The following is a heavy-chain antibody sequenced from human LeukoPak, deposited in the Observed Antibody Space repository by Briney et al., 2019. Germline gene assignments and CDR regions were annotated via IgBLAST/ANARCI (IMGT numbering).Heavy chain of an antibody. CDR3: ARNPAYSSSWYRWFDP. J-gene: IGHJ5*02. V-gene: IGHV1-18*01. CDR1: GYTFTSYG. D-gene: IGHD6-13*01. Sequence: ASVKVSCKASGYTFTSYGISWVRQAPGQGLEWMGWISAYNGNTNYAQKLQGRVTMTTDTSTSKAYMELRSLRSDDTAVYYCARNPAYSSSWYRWFDPWGQGTLVTVSS. CDR2: ISAYNGNT.